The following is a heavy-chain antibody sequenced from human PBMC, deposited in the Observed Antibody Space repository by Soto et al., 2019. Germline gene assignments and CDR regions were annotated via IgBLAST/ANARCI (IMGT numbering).Heavy chain of an antibody. J-gene: IGHJ6*02. CDR3: ARHIRGQLPYYYYGMGV. CDR2: IYYSGST. V-gene: IGHV4-59*05. D-gene: IGHD2-2*01. Sequence: SETLSLTCTVSGGSISSYYWSWIRQPPGKGLEWIGSIYYSGSTYYNPSLKSRVTISVDTSKNQFSLKPSSVTAADTAVYYCARHIRGQLPYYYYGMGVWGQGTTVTVSS. CDR1: GGSISSYY.